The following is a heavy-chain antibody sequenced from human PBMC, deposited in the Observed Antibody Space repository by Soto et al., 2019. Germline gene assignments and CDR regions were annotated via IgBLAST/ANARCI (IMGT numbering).Heavy chain of an antibody. CDR3: ARVRYSSSYGVNWFDP. D-gene: IGHD6-6*01. Sequence: PSETLSLTCTVSGGSISSYYWSWIRQPPGKGLEWIGYIYYSGSTNYNPSLKSRVTISVDTSKNQFSLKLSSVTAADTAVYYCARVRYSSSYGVNWFDPWGQGTLVTVSS. V-gene: IGHV4-59*01. J-gene: IGHJ5*02. CDR1: GGSISSYY. CDR2: IYYSGST.